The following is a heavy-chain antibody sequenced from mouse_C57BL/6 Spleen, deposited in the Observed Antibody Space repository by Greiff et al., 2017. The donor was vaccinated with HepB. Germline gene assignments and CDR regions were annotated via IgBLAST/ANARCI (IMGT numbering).Heavy chain of an antibody. J-gene: IGHJ1*03. D-gene: IGHD1-1*01. Sequence: EVQLQESGPELVKPGASVKIPCKASGYTFTDYNMDWVKQSHGKSLEWIGDINPNNGGTIYNQKFKGKATLTVDKSSSTAYMELRSLTSEDTAVYYCARRGSKSFYWYFDVWGTGTTVTVSS. CDR3: ARRGSKSFYWYFDV. CDR1: GYTFTDYN. CDR2: INPNNGGT. V-gene: IGHV1-18*01.